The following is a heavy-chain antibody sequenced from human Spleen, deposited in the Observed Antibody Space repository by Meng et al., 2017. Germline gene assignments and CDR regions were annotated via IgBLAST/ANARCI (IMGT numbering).Heavy chain of an antibody. D-gene: IGHD3-3*01. CDR3: ARDYDFWSGPGDY. Sequence: QVQLVESGGGVVQPGRSLRLSCAASGFTFSSYGMHWVRQAPGKGLEWVAVISYDGSNKYYADSVKGRFTISRDNSKNTLYLQMNSLRAEDTAVYYCARDYDFWSGPGDYWGHGTLVTVSS. CDR1: GFTFSSYG. V-gene: IGHV3-30*03. J-gene: IGHJ4*01. CDR2: ISYDGSNK.